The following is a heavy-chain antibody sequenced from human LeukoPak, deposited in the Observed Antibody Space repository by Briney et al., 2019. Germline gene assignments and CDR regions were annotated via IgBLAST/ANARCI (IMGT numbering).Heavy chain of an antibody. J-gene: IGHJ4*02. Sequence: GGSLRLSCAASGFTFSSYSMNWVRQAPGKGLEWVSSISSSSSYIYYADSVKGRFPISRDNAKNSLYLQMNSLRAEDTAVYYCARDLSSVPNYYDSSGYYQHPPFDYWGQGTLVTVSS. CDR2: ISSSSSYI. CDR1: GFTFSSYS. D-gene: IGHD3-22*01. CDR3: ARDLSSVPNYYDSSGYYQHPPFDY. V-gene: IGHV3-21*01.